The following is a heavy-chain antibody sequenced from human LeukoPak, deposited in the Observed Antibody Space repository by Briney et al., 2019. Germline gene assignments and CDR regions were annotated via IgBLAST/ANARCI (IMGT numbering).Heavy chain of an antibody. J-gene: IGHJ4*02. CDR2: ISSSSSTI. CDR3: ARGAFDILTGYYDY. V-gene: IGHV3-48*02. Sequence: PGGSLRLSCAASGFTFSSYSMNWVRQAPGKGLVWVSYISSSSSTIYYADSVKGRFTISRDNAKNSLYLQMNSLRDEDTAVYYCARGAFDILTGYYDYWGQGTLVTVSS. D-gene: IGHD3-9*01. CDR1: GFTFSSYS.